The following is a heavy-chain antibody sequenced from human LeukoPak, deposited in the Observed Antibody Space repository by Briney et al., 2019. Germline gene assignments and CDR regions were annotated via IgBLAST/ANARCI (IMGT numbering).Heavy chain of an antibody. CDR1: GYTFTSYD. V-gene: IGHV1-8*01. Sequence: ASVKVSCKASGYTFTSYDINWVRQATGQGVEWMGWMNPNSGNTGYAQKFQGRVTMTRNTSISTAYMELSRLRSDDTAVYYCARGASHMRSTHQVRYWGQGTLVTVSS. CDR3: ARGASHMRSTHQVRY. D-gene: IGHD2-2*01. CDR2: MNPNSGNT. J-gene: IGHJ4*02.